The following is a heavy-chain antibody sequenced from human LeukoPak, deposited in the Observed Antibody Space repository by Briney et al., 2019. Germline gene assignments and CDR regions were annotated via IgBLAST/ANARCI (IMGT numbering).Heavy chain of an antibody. Sequence: SETLSLTCTVSGGSISSSSYYWGWIRQPPGKGLEWIGSIYYSGSTYYNPSLKSRVTISVDTSKNQFSLKLSSVTAADTAVYYCARTLRVVVPANWFDPWGQRTLVTVSS. CDR3: ARTLRVVVPANWFDP. CDR1: GGSISSSSYY. J-gene: IGHJ5*02. CDR2: IYYSGST. V-gene: IGHV4-39*01. D-gene: IGHD2-2*01.